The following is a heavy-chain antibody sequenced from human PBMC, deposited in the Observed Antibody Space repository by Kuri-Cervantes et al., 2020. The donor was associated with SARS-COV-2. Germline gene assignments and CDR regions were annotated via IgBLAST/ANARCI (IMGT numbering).Heavy chain of an antibody. CDR2: IYSGGST. V-gene: IGHV3-66*01. D-gene: IGHD1/OR15-1a*01. Sequence: GGSLRLSCAASGFTVSSNYMSWVRQAPGKGLEWVSVIYSGGSTYYADSVKGRFTISRDNSKNTLYLQMNSLRAEDTAVYYCPIWNTGLNQIDYWGQGTWSPSPQ. J-gene: IGHJ4*02. CDR1: GFTVSSNY. CDR3: PIWNTGLNQIDY.